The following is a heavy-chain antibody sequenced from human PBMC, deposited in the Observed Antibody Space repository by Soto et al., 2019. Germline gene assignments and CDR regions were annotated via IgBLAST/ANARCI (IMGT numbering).Heavy chain of an antibody. Sequence: QVQLVQSGAEVKKPGASVKVSCKASGYTFSDYAVTWVRQAPGQGLEWMGWISAYNGNTKYAQKFQGRVSMTTDTATNTAHMELRTLGSDDTAGYYCARAGPSSTVYALIVHWFDPWGQGTLVTVSS. CDR3: ARAGPSSTVYALIVHWFDP. D-gene: IGHD2-8*01. CDR2: ISAYNGNT. CDR1: GYTFSDYA. J-gene: IGHJ5*02. V-gene: IGHV1-18*04.